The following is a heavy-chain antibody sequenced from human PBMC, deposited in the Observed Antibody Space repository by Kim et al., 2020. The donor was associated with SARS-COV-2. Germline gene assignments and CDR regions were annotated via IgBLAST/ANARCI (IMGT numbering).Heavy chain of an antibody. CDR1: GFSFSSFG. V-gene: IGHV3-23*01. Sequence: GGSLRLSCAASGFSFSSFGMSWVRQAPGKGLEWVSGISAGGDSTYYADSVKGRFTISRDNSKNTLYLQMNSLRAEDTAVYYCAKDKDASSVYWGQGTLVTVSS. CDR3: AKDKDASSVY. CDR2: ISAGGDST. J-gene: IGHJ4*02. D-gene: IGHD3-22*01.